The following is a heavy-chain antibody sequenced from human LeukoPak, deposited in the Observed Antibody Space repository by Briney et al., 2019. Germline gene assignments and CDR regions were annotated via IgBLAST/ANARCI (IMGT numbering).Heavy chain of an antibody. Sequence: PSETLSLTCAVYGGSFSGYYWSWIRQPPGKGLEWIGEINHSGSTNYNPSLKSRVTISVDTSKNQFSLKLSSVTAADTAVYYRARGSRAARLRLNWFDPWGQGTLVTVSS. D-gene: IGHD6-6*01. V-gene: IGHV4-34*01. CDR2: INHSGST. CDR3: ARGSRAARLRLNWFDP. CDR1: GGSFSGYY. J-gene: IGHJ5*02.